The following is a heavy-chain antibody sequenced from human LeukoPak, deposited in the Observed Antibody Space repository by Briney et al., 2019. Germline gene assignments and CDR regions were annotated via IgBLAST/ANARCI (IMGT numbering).Heavy chain of an antibody. J-gene: IGHJ4*02. D-gene: IGHD5-12*01. CDR2: IYYSGST. V-gene: IGHV4-30-4*01. CDR3: ARVGLGGGYSGYAYFDY. CDR1: GGSISSGDYY. Sequence: PSQTLSLTCTVSGGSISSGDYYWSWIRQPPGKGLEWIGYIYYSGSTYYNPSLKSRVTISVDTSNNQFSLKLSSVTAADTAVYYCARVGLGGGYSGYAYFDYWGQGTLVTVSS.